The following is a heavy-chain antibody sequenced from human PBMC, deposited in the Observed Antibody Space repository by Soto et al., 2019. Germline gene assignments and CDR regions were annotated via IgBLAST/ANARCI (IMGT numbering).Heavy chain of an antibody. V-gene: IGHV1-69*13. CDR1: GGTFSSYA. J-gene: IGHJ5*02. Sequence: ASVKVSCKASGGTFSSYAISWVRQAPGQGLEWMGGIIPIFGTANYAQKFQGRVTITADESTSTAYMELSSLRSEDTAVYYCARGYGGNSRYWFDPWGQGTLVTVSS. CDR2: IIPIFGTA. CDR3: ARGYGGNSRYWFDP. D-gene: IGHD4-17*01.